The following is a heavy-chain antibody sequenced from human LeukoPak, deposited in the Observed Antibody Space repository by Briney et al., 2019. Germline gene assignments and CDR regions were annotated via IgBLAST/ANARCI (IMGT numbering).Heavy chain of an antibody. CDR2: MNPNSGNT. Sequence: ASVKVSCKASGYTFTSYDINWVRQATGQGLEWMGWMNPNSGNTGYAQKFQGRVTMTRNTSISTAYMELSSLRSEDTAVYYCARGVPTYYYDSSGPQLNWGQGTLVTASS. V-gene: IGHV1-8*01. D-gene: IGHD3-22*01. CDR3: ARGVPTYYYDSSGPQLN. J-gene: IGHJ4*02. CDR1: GYTFTSYD.